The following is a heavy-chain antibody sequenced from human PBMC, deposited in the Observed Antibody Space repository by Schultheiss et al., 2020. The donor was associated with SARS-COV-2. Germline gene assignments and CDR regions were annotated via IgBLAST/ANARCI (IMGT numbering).Heavy chain of an antibody. CDR2: IYYSGST. CDR1: GGSFSGYY. D-gene: IGHD6-13*01. Sequence: SQTLSLTCAVYGGSFSGYYWSWNRQPPGKGLEWIGYIYYSGSTYYNPSLKSRVTISVDTSKNQFSLKLSSVTAADTAVYYCARDLYSSSFYYMDVWGKGTTVTVSS. J-gene: IGHJ6*03. CDR3: ARDLYSSSFYYMDV. V-gene: IGHV4-59*01.